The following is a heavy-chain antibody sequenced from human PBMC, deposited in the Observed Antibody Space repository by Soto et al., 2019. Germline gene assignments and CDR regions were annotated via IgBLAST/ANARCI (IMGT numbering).Heavy chain of an antibody. CDR3: AGAGTIFGVVPYFDY. CDR2: ISYDGSNK. J-gene: IGHJ4*02. V-gene: IGHV3-30-3*01. Sequence: PGGSLRLSCAASGFTFSSYAMHWVRQAPGKGLEWVAVISYDGSNKYYADSVKGRFTISRDNSKNTLYLQMNSLRAEDTAVYYCAGAGTIFGVVPYFDYWGQRTLVTVSS. CDR1: GFTFSSYA. D-gene: IGHD3-3*01.